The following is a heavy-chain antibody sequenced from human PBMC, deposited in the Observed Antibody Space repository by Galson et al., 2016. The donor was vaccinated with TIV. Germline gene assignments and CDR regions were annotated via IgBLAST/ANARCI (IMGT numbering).Heavy chain of an antibody. Sequence: SLRLSCAASGFTFRNYGIHWVRQSPDKGLDWVAVAWYDGDSYYYADSVKGRFTVSRDNSKNPVYLQMNSLRAEDTAVYYCARNFPIDDVFAAYYFGYRCQGAPVTASS. J-gene: IGHJ4*02. V-gene: IGHV3-33*03. D-gene: IGHD3-16*01. CDR2: AWYDGDSY. CDR1: GFTFRNYG. CDR3: ARNFPIDDVFAAYYFGY.